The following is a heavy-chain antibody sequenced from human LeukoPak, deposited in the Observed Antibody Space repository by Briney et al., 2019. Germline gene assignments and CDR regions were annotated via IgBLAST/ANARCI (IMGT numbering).Heavy chain of an antibody. V-gene: IGHV4-31*03. D-gene: IGHD2-15*01. Sequence: SETLSLTCTVSGGSISSGGYYRSCIRQHPGKGREWIGYIYYSWSTYYNPSLKSRVTISVDTSKNQFSLKLSSVTAADTAVYYCARYCSGGSCYSGFDYWGQGTLVTVSS. J-gene: IGHJ4*02. CDR2: IYYSWST. CDR3: ARYCSGGSCYSGFDY. CDR1: GGSISSGGYY.